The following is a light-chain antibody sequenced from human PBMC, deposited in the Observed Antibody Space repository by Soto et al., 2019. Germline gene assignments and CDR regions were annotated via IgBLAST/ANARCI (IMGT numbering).Light chain of an antibody. CDR1: SSNIGNNF. CDR3: GTWDNSLSAFV. V-gene: IGLV1-51*01. J-gene: IGLJ1*01. CDR2: DNN. Sequence: QSVLTQPPSVSAALGQKVTISCSGSSSNIGNNFVSWYQQLPGTAPKLLIYDNNKRPSGIPDRFSGSKSGTSATLSITGLQTGDEADYYCGTWDNSLSAFVFGAGTKVTVL.